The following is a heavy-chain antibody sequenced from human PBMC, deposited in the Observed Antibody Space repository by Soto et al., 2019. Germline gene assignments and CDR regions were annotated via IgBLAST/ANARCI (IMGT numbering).Heavy chain of an antibody. V-gene: IGHV4-4*02. CDR1: GGSISSSNW. Sequence: PSETLSLTCAVSGGSISSSNWWSWVRQPPGKGLEWIGEIYHSGSTNYNPSLKSRVTISVDKSKNQFSLKLSSVTAADTAVYYCARQSRGPDIYYFDYWGQGTLVTVSS. D-gene: IGHD3-10*01. CDR2: IYHSGST. J-gene: IGHJ4*02. CDR3: ARQSRGPDIYYFDY.